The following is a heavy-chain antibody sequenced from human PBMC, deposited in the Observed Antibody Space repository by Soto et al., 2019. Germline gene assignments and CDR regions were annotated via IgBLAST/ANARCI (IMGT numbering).Heavy chain of an antibody. V-gene: IGHV1-8*01. D-gene: IGHD3-10*01. Sequence: ASVKVSCKASGYTFTNYDINWVRQATGQGLEWMGWINPHSGNTGYARKFQGRVTMTRSTSVTTAYMELSSLISEDTAVYYCARALADPSGGENGYYYNMDVWGKGTTVTVSS. CDR3: ARALADPSGGENGYYYNMDV. J-gene: IGHJ6*03. CDR2: INPHSGNT. CDR1: GYTFTNYD.